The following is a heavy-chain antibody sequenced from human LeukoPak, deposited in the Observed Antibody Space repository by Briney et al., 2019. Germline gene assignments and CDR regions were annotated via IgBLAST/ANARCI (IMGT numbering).Heavy chain of an antibody. CDR2: ILTSGGST. CDR1: GFTFSKYG. J-gene: IGHJ5*02. V-gene: IGHV3-23*01. Sequence: GGFLRLSCAASGFTFSKYGMSWVRQAPGKGLEWVSTILTSGGSTYYADSVKGRFTISRDNSKNTLYLQMNSLRVEDTAVYYCAKDTQWFDPWGQGTLVTVSS. CDR3: AKDTQWFDP.